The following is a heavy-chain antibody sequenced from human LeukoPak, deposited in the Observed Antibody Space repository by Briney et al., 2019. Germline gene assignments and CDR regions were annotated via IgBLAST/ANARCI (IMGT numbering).Heavy chain of an antibody. J-gene: IGHJ4*02. Sequence: ASVKVSCKVSGYTLTELSMHWVRQAPGTGLEWMGGFDPEDGETIYAQKFQGRVTMTEDTSTDTAYMELSSLRSEDTAVYYCATKPTTYYYDSSEIFGDWGQGTLVTVSS. D-gene: IGHD3-22*01. CDR2: FDPEDGET. CDR1: GYTLTELS. CDR3: ATKPTTYYYDSSEIFGD. V-gene: IGHV1-24*01.